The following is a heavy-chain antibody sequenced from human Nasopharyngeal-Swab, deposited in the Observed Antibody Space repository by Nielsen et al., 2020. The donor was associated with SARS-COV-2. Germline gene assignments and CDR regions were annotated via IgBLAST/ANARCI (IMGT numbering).Heavy chain of an antibody. D-gene: IGHD6-19*01. CDR1: GFTVSSTY. CDR2: IYSGGTT. Sequence: GESLKISCAASGFTVSSTYMSWVRQAPGKGLQLVSIIYSGGTTYYADSVKGRFTISRDNSKNTVYLQMNRLRADDTAVYYCARSAGWYSVSWYYDYWGPGTLVTVSS. CDR3: ARSAGWYSVSWYYDY. V-gene: IGHV3-66*01. J-gene: IGHJ4*02.